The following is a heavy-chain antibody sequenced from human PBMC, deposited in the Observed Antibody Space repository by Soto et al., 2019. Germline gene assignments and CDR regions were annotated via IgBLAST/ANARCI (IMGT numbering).Heavy chain of an antibody. CDR3: AKDMSDGWELLD. V-gene: IGHV3-23*01. J-gene: IGHJ4*02. CDR1: GFTFSSYA. Sequence: EVQLLESGGGLVQPGGSLRLSCAASGFTFSSYAMSCVRQAPGKGLDWVSAISGSGGSTYYADSVKGRFTISRDNSKSTLYLQMNSLRAEDTAVYYCAKDMSDGWELLDWGQGTLVTVSS. CDR2: ISGSGGST. D-gene: IGHD1-26*01.